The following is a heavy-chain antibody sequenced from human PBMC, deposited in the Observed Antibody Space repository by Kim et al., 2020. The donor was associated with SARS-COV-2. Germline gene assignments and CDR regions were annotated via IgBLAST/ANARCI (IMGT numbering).Heavy chain of an antibody. Sequence: GGSLRLSCTASGFTFGDYAMSWVRQAPGKGLEWVGFIRSKAYGGTTEYAASVKGRFTISRDDSKSIAYLQMNSLKTEDTAVYYCTRAHMVRGVKEGYWGQGTLVTVSS. CDR1: GFTFGDYA. J-gene: IGHJ4*02. V-gene: IGHV3-49*04. D-gene: IGHD3-10*01. CDR2: IRSKAYGGTT. CDR3: TRAHMVRGVKEGY.